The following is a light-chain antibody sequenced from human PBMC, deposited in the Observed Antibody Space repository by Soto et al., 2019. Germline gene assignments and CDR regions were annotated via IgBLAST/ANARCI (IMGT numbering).Light chain of an antibody. Sequence: QSVLTQPPSVSAAPGQKVTISCSGSSSNIGNNYVSWYQQLPGTAPKLLIYDNNKRPSGIPDRFSGSKSGTSATLGITALQTGDEADYYCGTWDSSLSAGVFGGGTQLTVL. J-gene: IGLJ7*01. CDR3: GTWDSSLSAGV. CDR2: DNN. V-gene: IGLV1-51*01. CDR1: SSNIGNNY.